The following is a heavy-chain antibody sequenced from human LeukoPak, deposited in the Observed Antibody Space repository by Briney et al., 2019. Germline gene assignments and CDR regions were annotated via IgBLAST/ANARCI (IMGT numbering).Heavy chain of an antibody. J-gene: IGHJ4*02. V-gene: IGHV1-2*02. Sequence: GGSVKVSCRASGDTFTAYSFYWVRQAPGQGLEWMGWINPNGGGTNYAEKFRGRVTVTRDTSISTTYMELTYLMSDDTAVYYCARGGSYFTSWGQGTLVTVSS. CDR1: GDTFTAYS. D-gene: IGHD1-26*01. CDR2: INPNGGGT. CDR3: ARGGSYFTS.